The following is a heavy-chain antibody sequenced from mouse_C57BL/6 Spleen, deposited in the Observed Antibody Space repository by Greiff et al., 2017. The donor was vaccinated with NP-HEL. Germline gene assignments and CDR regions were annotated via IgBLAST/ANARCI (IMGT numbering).Heavy chain of an antibody. J-gene: IGHJ3*01. CDR3: ARQTAQATYLAY. CDR1: GYTFTSYW. D-gene: IGHD3-2*02. CDR2: IDPSDSYT. Sequence: QVQLQQSGAELVKPGASVKLSCKASGYTFTSYWMQWVKQRPGQGLEWIGEIDPSDSYTNYNQKFKGKATLTVDTSSSTAYMQLSSLTSEASAVYYCARQTAQATYLAYWGQGTLVTVSA. V-gene: IGHV1-50*01.